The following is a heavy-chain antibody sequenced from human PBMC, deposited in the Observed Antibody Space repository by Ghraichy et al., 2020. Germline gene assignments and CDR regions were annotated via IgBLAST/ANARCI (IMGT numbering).Heavy chain of an antibody. J-gene: IGHJ3*02. V-gene: IGHV1-8*01. CDR1: GYTFTSYD. D-gene: IGHD3-22*01. Sequence: ASVKVSCKASGYTFTSYDINWVRQATGQGLEWMGWMNPNSGNTGYAQKFQGRVTMTRNTSISTAYMELSSLRSEDTAVYYCATRLSVGYYYDSSGYYPLLIWGQGTMVTVSS. CDR3: ATRLSVGYYYDSSGYYPLLI. CDR2: MNPNSGNT.